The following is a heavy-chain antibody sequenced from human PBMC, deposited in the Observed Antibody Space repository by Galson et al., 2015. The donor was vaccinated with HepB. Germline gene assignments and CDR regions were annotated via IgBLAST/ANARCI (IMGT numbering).Heavy chain of an antibody. Sequence: SLRLSCAASGFTFDDYTMHWVRQAPGKGLEWVSLISWDGGSTYYADSVKGRFTISRDNSKNSLYLQMNSLRTEDTALYYCAKVGVVITSIGYFDYWGQGTLVTVSS. J-gene: IGHJ4*02. D-gene: IGHD3-22*01. V-gene: IGHV3-43*01. CDR2: ISWDGGST. CDR3: AKVGVVITSIGYFDY. CDR1: GFTFDDYT.